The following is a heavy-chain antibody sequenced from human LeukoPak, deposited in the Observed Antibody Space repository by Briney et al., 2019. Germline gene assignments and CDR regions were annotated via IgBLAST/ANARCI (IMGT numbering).Heavy chain of an antibody. CDR1: GFTFRSYW. CDR3: AKRFDY. Sequence: GGSLRLSCAASGFTFRSYWMHWVRQAPGKGLVWVSRINRDGSSTNHADSVKGRFTISRDNAKNTLYLQMNSLRAEDTAVYYCAKRFDYWGQGTLVTVSS. J-gene: IGHJ4*02. V-gene: IGHV3-74*01. CDR2: INRDGSST.